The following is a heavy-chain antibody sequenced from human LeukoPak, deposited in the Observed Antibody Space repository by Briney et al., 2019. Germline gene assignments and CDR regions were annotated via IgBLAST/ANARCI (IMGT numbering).Heavy chain of an antibody. CDR2: IYHSGRT. D-gene: IGHD3-10*01. V-gene: IGHV4-38-2*02. J-gene: IGHJ5*02. CDR1: GYSISSGYY. CDR3: ARLLRRRYYYGSGSYPPTLNWFDP. Sequence: SETLSLTCTVSGYSISSGYYWGWIRQPPGKGLEWIGSIYHSGRTFYNPSLKSRVTISVDTSKNQFSLKLTSVTAADTAVYYCARLLRRRYYYGSGSYPPTLNWFDPWGQGTLVTVSS.